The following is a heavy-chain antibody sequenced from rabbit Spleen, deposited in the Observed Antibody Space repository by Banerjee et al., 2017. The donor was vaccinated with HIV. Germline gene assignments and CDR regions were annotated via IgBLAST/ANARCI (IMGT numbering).Heavy chain of an antibody. J-gene: IGHJ4*01. CDR3: ASSANGGTGYGYAVFTL. Sequence: QEQLVESGGGLVQPGASLTLTCTASGFSFNSGYDMCWVRQAPGKGLEWIACINAVTGKAVYASWAKGRFIISKTSSTTVTLQMTSLTVADTATYFCASSANGGTGYGYAVFTLWGPGTLVTVS. CDR2: INAVTGKA. CDR1: GFSFNSGYD. V-gene: IGHV1S45*01. D-gene: IGHD6-1*01.